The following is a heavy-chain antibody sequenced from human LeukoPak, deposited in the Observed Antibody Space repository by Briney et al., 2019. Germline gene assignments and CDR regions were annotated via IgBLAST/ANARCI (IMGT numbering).Heavy chain of an antibody. CDR1: GYTFTGYY. J-gene: IGHJ3*02. CDR3: ARANVDYGDYGDAFDI. CDR2: INPNSGGT. V-gene: IGHV1-2*02. D-gene: IGHD4-17*01. Sequence: ASVKVSCKASGYTFTGYYMHWVRQAPGQGLEWMGWINPNSGGTNYAQKFQGRVTMTRDTSISTAYMELGRLRSDDTAVYYCARANVDYGDYGDAFDIWGQGTMVTVSS.